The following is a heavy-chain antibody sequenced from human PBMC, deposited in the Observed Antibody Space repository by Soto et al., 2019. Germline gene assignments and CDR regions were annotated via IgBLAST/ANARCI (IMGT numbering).Heavy chain of an antibody. D-gene: IGHD2-15*01. V-gene: IGHV4-39*02. CDR2: IYYRGNT. Sequence: QLQLQESGPGLVKPSETLSLTCTVSGGSISSSSYYWGWIRQPPGKGLEWIGSIYYRGNTYYNPSLKCRVTIAGDTSKNQFSLKLSSVTAADTAVYYCAREGGGYCSGGSCQVDYWGQGTLVTVSS. CDR1: GGSISSSSYY. CDR3: AREGGGYCSGGSCQVDY. J-gene: IGHJ4*02.